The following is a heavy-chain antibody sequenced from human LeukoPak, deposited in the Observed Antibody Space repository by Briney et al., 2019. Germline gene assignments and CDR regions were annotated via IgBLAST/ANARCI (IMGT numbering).Heavy chain of an antibody. J-gene: IGHJ2*01. CDR2: MNPNSGNT. D-gene: IGHD5-18*01. CDR1: GYTFTSYD. CDR3: ARVGSSSYGYAWYFDL. Sequence: ASVKVSCKASGYTFTSYDINWVRQATGQGLEWMGWMNPNSGNTGYAQKFQGRVTMTRSTSISTAYMELSSLRSEDTAVYYCARVGSSSYGYAWYFDLWGRGTLVTVSS. V-gene: IGHV1-8*01.